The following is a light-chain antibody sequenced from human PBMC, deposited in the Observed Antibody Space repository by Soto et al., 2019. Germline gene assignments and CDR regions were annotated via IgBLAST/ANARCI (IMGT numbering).Light chain of an antibody. CDR1: SSDVGGYNY. Sequence: QSALTQPPSASGSPGQSVTISCAGTSSDVGGYNYVSWYQQYPGKVPQLMIYEVSERPSGVPDRFSGSKSVNTPFLTVSRLQAEDEADYYCLSYADPAYVFGTGTKVTVL. J-gene: IGLJ1*01. CDR2: EVS. CDR3: LSYADPAYV. V-gene: IGLV2-8*01.